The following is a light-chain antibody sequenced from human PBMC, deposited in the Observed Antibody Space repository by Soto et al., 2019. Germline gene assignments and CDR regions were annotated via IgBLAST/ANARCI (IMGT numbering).Light chain of an antibody. J-gene: IGKJ1*01. CDR3: QQYYSTPPRT. CDR1: QRGLWSTNKKNY. CDR2: WAS. Sequence: DIVMTHSSDSLAVSLGERATINCKSSQRGLWSTNKKNYLAWYQQKPGQPPKLLIYWASTRESGVPDRFSGSGSGTDFTLTISGLQAEDVAVYYCQQYYSTPPRTFGQGTKVDIK. V-gene: IGKV4-1*01.